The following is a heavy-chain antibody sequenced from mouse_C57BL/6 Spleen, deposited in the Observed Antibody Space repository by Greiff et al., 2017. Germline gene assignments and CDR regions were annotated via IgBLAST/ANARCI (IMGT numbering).Heavy chain of an antibody. CDR1: GYTFTSYW. J-gene: IGHJ1*03. D-gene: IGHD2-4*01. CDR3: ARRGYDYDKDYWYFDV. V-gene: IGHV1-61*01. Sequence: QVQLQQPGAELVRPGSSVKLSCKASGYTFTSYWMDWVKQRPGQGLEWIGNIYPSDSETHYNQKFKDKATLTVDKSSSTAYMQLSSLTSEDSAVYYWARRGYDYDKDYWYFDVWGTGTTVTVSS. CDR2: IYPSDSET.